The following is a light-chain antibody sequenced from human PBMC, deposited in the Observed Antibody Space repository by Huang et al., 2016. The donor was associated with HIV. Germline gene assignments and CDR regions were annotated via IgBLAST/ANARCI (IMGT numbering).Light chain of an antibody. CDR1: QGISNY. V-gene: IGKV1-27*01. CDR2: AAS. Sequence: VGDRVTITCRASQGISNYLAWYQQKPGKVPKLLIYAASTLQSGVPSRFSRSGSGTDFTLTISSLQPEDVATYYCQKYNSALLFTFGPGTKVVIK. J-gene: IGKJ3*01. CDR3: QKYNSALLFT.